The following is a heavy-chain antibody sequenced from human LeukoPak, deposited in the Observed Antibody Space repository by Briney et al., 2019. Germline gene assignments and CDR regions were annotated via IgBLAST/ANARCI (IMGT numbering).Heavy chain of an antibody. CDR2: ISSSGSTI. CDR3: ARNVRLGEFNYYYGMDV. CDR1: GFTFSDYY. D-gene: IGHD3-10*01. V-gene: IGHV3-11*04. Sequence: GGSLRLSCAASGFTFSDYYMSWIRQAPGKGLEWVLYISSSGSTIYYADSVKGRFTISRDNAKNSLYLQMNSLRAEDTAVYYCARNVRLGEFNYYYGMDVWGQGTTVTVSS. J-gene: IGHJ6*02.